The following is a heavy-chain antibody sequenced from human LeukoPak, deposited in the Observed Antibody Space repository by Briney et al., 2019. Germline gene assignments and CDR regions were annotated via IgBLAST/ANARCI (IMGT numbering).Heavy chain of an antibody. Sequence: PSETLSLTCTVSGGYTGSHYWSWIRQPAGKGLEWIGRISPSGTTHYNPSLGSRVTMSVDTSKNYFSLRLSSVTAADTAVYYCARDFYASGFYFWFDPWGQGILVTVFS. V-gene: IGHV4-4*07. CDR2: ISPSGTT. D-gene: IGHD2/OR15-2a*01. CDR1: GGYTGSHY. CDR3: ARDFYASGFYFWFDP. J-gene: IGHJ5*02.